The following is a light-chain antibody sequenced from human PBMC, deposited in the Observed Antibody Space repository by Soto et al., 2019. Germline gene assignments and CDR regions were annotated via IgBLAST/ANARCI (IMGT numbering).Light chain of an antibody. CDR1: QDIITW. V-gene: IGKV1-12*01. J-gene: IGKJ3*01. CDR3: QQSDSFPFT. CDR2: SAS. Sequence: DIQMTQSPSYVSASEGDRVTITCRASQDIITWLAWFQQKPGKAPRLLIYSASTLQRGVPSRFSGSGSGTEFTLTINRLQPEDVATYSCQQSDSFPFTFGPGTKVDV.